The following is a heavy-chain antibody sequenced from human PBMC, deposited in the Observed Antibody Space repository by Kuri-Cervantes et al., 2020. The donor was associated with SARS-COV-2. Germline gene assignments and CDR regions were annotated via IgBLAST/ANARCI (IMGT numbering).Heavy chain of an antibody. V-gene: IGHV3-30*19. CDR3: ARGASGYNPPFDY. Sequence: GGSLRLSCAASGFTFSSYGMHWVRQAPGKGLEWVAVISYDGSNKYYADSVKGRFTTSRDNSKNTLYLQMDSLRAEDTAVYYCARGASGYNPPFDYWGQGNLVTVSS. J-gene: IGHJ4*02. D-gene: IGHD5-24*01. CDR1: GFTFSSYG. CDR2: ISYDGSNK.